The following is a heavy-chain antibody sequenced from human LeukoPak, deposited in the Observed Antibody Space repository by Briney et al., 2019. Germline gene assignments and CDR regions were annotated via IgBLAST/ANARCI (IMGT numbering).Heavy chain of an antibody. D-gene: IGHD3-3*01. J-gene: IGHJ3*02. V-gene: IGHV4-59*01. CDR3: ARDMIGDFWSGYYSGEDAFDI. CDR1: GGSISSYY. Sequence: SETLSLTCAVSGGSISSYYWSWIRQPPGKGLEWIGYIYYSGSTNYNPSLKSRVTISVDTSKNQFSLKLSSVTAADTAVYYCARDMIGDFWSGYYSGEDAFDIWAKGQWSPSLQ. CDR2: IYYSGST.